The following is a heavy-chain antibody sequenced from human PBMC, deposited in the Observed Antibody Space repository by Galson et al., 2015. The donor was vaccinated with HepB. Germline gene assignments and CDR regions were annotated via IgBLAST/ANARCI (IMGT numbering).Heavy chain of an antibody. D-gene: IGHD1-26*01. V-gene: IGHV6-1*01. Sequence: CAISGDSVSSKSAAWNWIRQSPSRGLEWLGRTYYRSKWYNGYADSVKSRISINPDTSKNQFSLQLNSVTPEDTAVYYCARGGSYNLDYWGRGSLVTVSS. CDR1: GDSVSSKSAA. J-gene: IGHJ4*02. CDR2: TYYRSKWYN. CDR3: ARGGSYNLDY.